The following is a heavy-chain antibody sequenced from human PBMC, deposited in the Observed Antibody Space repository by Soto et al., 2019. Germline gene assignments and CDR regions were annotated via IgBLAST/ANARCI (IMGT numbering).Heavy chain of an antibody. CDR1: GDSVSSNSAA. D-gene: IGHD3-3*01. V-gene: IGHV6-1*01. J-gene: IGHJ4*02. CDR2: TYYRSKWYN. Sequence: PSQTLSLTCAISGDSVSSNSAAWNWIRQSPSRGLEWLGRTYYRSKWYNDYAVSVKSRITINPDTSKNQFSLQLNSVTPEDTAVYYCAREMASFFTIFGVVTTYYFDYWGQGTLVTVSS. CDR3: AREMASFFTIFGVVTTYYFDY.